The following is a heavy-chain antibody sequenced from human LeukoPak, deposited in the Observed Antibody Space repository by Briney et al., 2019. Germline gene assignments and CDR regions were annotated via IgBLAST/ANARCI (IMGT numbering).Heavy chain of an antibody. CDR1: GGTFSSYA. J-gene: IGHJ4*02. CDR3: ARGAIVGATPYLDY. D-gene: IGHD1-26*01. V-gene: IGHV1-69*05. Sequence: SVKVSCKASGGTFSSYAISWVRQAPGQGLEWMGGIIPIFGTANYAQKFQGGVTITTDESTSTAYMELSSLRSEDTAVYYCARGAIVGATPYLDYWGQGTLVTVSS. CDR2: IIPIFGTA.